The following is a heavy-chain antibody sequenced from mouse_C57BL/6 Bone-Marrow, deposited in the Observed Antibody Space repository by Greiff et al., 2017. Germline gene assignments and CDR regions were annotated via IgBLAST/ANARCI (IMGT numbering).Heavy chain of an antibody. V-gene: IGHV2-6-1*01. D-gene: IGHD1-1*01. J-gene: IGHJ3*01. Sequence: QVQLKESGPGLVAPSQSLSISCTASGFSLTSYGVHWVRQPPGKGLEWLGVIWSDGSTTYYSALNSRLSISKDNTTCTAFLTMTSRQTDDTAMSYCARHDYCGSCPFAYWGQGTLVTVSA. CDR3: ARHDYCGSCPFAY. CDR1: GFSLTSYG. CDR2: IWSDGST.